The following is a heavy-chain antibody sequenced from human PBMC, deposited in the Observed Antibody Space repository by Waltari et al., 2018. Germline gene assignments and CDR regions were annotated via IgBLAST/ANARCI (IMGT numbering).Heavy chain of an antibody. J-gene: IGHJ4*02. V-gene: IGHV1-69*08. D-gene: IGHD3-22*01. CDR3: ARDSEYDNTGYYYTDY. CDR2: ISPMFGIA. Sequence: QVQLVQSGAEVERPGSSVKVSCKTSGGTFSGHSFSWVRQAPGQGLEWMGGISPMFGIADYAQKFQGRVTVTADKSTNTVYMELRSLRSEDTAVYFCARDSEYDNTGYYYTDYWGQGTLVTVSS. CDR1: GGTFSGHS.